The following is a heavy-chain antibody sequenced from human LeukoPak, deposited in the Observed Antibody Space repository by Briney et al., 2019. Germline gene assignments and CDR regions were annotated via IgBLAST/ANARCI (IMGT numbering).Heavy chain of an antibody. J-gene: IGHJ5*02. V-gene: IGHV1-3*01. CDR3: ARDLRPPYYYESSGPGWFDP. CDR1: GYTFTSYA. D-gene: IGHD3-22*01. Sequence: ASVKVSCKASGYTFTSYAIHWVRQAPGQRLEWMGWINAGNGNTKYSQNFQGRVTITRDSSASTAYMELSSLRSEDTAVYYCARDLRPPYYYESSGPGWFDPWGQGTLVTVSS. CDR2: INAGNGNT.